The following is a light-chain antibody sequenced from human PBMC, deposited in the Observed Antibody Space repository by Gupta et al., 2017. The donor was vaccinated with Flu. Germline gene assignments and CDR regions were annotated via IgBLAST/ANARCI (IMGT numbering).Light chain of an antibody. Sequence: QSALTQPPSASGSPGQSVTISCTGTSSDVGGYNYVSWYQQYPGKAPKLLIYEVSSRPSGVPDRFSGSKYGNTASLTVSGLQADDEADYYCSSYAGSNNFKVFGGGTKLTVL. CDR1: SSDVGGYNY. CDR2: EVS. V-gene: IGLV2-8*01. J-gene: IGLJ3*02. CDR3: SSYAGSNNFKV.